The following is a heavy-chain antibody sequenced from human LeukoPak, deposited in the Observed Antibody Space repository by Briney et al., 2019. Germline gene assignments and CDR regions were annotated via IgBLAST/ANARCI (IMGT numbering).Heavy chain of an antibody. Sequence: SETLSLTCAVYGGSFSGYYWSWIRQPPGKGLEWIGEINHSGSTNYNPSLKSRVTISVDTSKNQFSLKLSSVTAADPAVYYCARRSPPDYSGQGTLVTVSS. CDR1: GGSFSGYY. CDR3: ARRSPPDY. J-gene: IGHJ4*02. V-gene: IGHV4-34*01. CDR2: INHSGST.